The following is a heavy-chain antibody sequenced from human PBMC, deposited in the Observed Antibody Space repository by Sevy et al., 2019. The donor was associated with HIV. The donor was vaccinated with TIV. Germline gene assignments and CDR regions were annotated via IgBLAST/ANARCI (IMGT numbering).Heavy chain of an antibody. CDR3: ARDGYSSSWGTYYYYRMDV. V-gene: IGHV3-48*01. J-gene: IGHJ6*02. CDR1: GFTFTSYS. CDR2: ISSSSSTI. D-gene: IGHD6-13*01. Sequence: GGSLRLSCAASGFTFTSYSMNWVRQAPGKGLEWVSYISSSSSTIYYADSVKGRFTISRDNAKNSLYLQMNSLRAEDTAVYYCARDGYSSSWGTYYYYRMDVWGQGTTVTVSS.